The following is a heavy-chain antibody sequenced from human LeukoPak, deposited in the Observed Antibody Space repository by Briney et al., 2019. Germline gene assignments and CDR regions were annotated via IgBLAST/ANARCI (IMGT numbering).Heavy chain of an antibody. D-gene: IGHD3-3*01. Sequence: GGSLRLSCAASGFTFSSYAMSWVRQAPGKGLEWVSAISGGGGSTYYADSVKGRFTISRDNSKNTLYLQMNGLRAEDTAVYYCAKYGTIFGVNDYWGQGTLVTVSS. CDR1: GFTFSSYA. V-gene: IGHV3-23*01. J-gene: IGHJ4*02. CDR3: AKYGTIFGVNDY. CDR2: ISGGGGST.